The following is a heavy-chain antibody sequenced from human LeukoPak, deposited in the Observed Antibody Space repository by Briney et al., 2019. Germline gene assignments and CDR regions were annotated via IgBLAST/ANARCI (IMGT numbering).Heavy chain of an antibody. V-gene: IGHV4-59*08. D-gene: IGHD3-22*01. Sequence: SETLSLTCTVSGGSISSYYWSWIRQPPGKGLEWIGYIYYSGSTYYNPSLKSRVTISVDTSKNQFSLKLSSVTAADTAVYYCARHLYYYNSSGYYPIYYYYYMDVWGKGTTVTISS. CDR1: GGSISSYY. CDR2: IYYSGST. CDR3: ARHLYYYNSSGYYPIYYYYYMDV. J-gene: IGHJ6*03.